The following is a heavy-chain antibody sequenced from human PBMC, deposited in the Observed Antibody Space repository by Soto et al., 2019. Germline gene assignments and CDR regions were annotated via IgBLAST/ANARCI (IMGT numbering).Heavy chain of an antibody. V-gene: IGHV3-30*18. Sequence: GGSLRLSCAASGFTFSSYGMHWVRQAPGKGLEWVAVISYDGSNKYYADSVKGRFTISRDNSKNTLYLQMNSLRAEDTAVYYCAKDRDIVVVPAANNFGMSAFDIWGQGTMVTVSS. J-gene: IGHJ3*02. CDR1: GFTFSSYG. CDR2: ISYDGSNK. CDR3: AKDRDIVVVPAANNFGMSAFDI. D-gene: IGHD2-2*01.